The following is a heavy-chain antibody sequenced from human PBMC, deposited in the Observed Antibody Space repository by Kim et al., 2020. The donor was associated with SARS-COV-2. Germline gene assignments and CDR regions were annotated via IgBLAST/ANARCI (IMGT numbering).Heavy chain of an antibody. Sequence: AESVKGRFDIARDNSKNTLYLQMTSLRAEDEAVYYCASSIVAVITTANDYWGQGTLVTASA. J-gene: IGHJ4*02. D-gene: IGHD3-22*01. V-gene: IGHV3-30*09. CDR3: ASSIVAVITTANDY.